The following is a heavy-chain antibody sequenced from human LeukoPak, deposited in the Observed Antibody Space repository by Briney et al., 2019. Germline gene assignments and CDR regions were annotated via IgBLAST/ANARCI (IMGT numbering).Heavy chain of an antibody. Sequence: QTGGSLRLSCAASGFNFNDYDINWVRQVPGKGLEWVSGINWNSVHIGYADSVRGRFTISRDSSKNTLYLQMNSLRAEDTAVYYCTKHPSGYYYDHFDYWGQGSLVTVSS. D-gene: IGHD3-22*01. CDR2: INWNSVHI. CDR3: TKHPSGYYYDHFDY. J-gene: IGHJ4*02. CDR1: GFNFNDYD. V-gene: IGHV3-9*01.